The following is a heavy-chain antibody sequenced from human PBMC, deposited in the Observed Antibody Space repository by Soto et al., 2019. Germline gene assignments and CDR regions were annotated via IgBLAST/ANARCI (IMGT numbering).Heavy chain of an antibody. D-gene: IGHD3-10*01. CDR1: GYTFTSYG. V-gene: IGHV1-3*01. CDR2: INPYNGAT. CDR3: AAGSYFVFDY. Sequence: AAVKVSCKASGYTFTSYGVHWVRHAPGQRPEWVGRINPYNGATNYSQNFQGRVTITRDISANSAYMELSSLRSEDTAVYYCAAGSYFVFDYWGQGILVTVSS. J-gene: IGHJ4*02.